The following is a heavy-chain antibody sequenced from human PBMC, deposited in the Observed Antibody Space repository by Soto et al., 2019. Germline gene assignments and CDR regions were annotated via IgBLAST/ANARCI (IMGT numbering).Heavy chain of an antibody. V-gene: IGHV3-20*01. J-gene: IGHJ4*02. Sequence: EVQLVESGGGVVRPGGSLRLSCAASGFTFDDYGMSWFRQAPVKGLEWVSGINWNGGSTGYADSVKGRFTISRDNAKNSRYLQMNSLRAEDTALYHCARDRGYCSGGSCTILDYWGQGTLVPVSS. CDR1: GFTFDDYG. CDR3: ARDRGYCSGGSCTILDY. CDR2: INWNGGST. D-gene: IGHD2-15*01.